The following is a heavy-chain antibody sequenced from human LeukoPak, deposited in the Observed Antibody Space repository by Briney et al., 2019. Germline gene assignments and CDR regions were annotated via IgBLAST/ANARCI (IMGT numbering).Heavy chain of an antibody. J-gene: IGHJ4*02. CDR2: ISVYSGNT. V-gene: IGHV1-18*01. D-gene: IGHD2-8*01. Sequence: GASVKVSCKASGYTFSSYGISWVRQAPGQGLEWMRWISVYSGNTNYAQRLQGRVTMTTDTSTSTAYMELRSLRSDDTAVYYCARDANGVLGDYWGQGTLVTVSS. CDR3: ARDANGVLGDY. CDR1: GYTFSSYG.